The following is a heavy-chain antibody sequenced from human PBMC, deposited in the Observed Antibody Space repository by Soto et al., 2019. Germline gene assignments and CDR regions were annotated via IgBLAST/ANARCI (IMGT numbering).Heavy chain of an antibody. CDR3: ARAPTTSKRLYYYGMDV. Sequence: GASVKVSCKSSGYTFTNYALHWVRQAPGQRLEWMGWINTANDNTKYSQKFQGRVTITRDTSASTAYMELSSLRSEDTAVYYCARAPTTSKRLYYYGMDVWGQGTTVTVSS. J-gene: IGHJ6*02. V-gene: IGHV1-3*04. CDR2: INTANDNT. CDR1: GYTFTNYA. D-gene: IGHD1-26*01.